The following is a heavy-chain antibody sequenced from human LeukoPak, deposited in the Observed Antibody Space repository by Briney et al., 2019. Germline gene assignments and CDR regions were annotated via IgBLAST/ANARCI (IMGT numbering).Heavy chain of an antibody. V-gene: IGHV3-66*01. J-gene: IGHJ6*02. CDR2: IYSGGST. CDR1: GFTVSSNY. CDR3: ARDKVGDYYYYGMDV. D-gene: IGHD3-10*01. Sequence: PGGSLRLSCAASGFTVSSNYMSWVRQARGRGLDRVSVIYSGGSTYYADSVKGRFTISRDNSKNTLYLQMNSLRAEDTAVYYCARDKVGDYYYYGMDVWGQGTTVTVSS.